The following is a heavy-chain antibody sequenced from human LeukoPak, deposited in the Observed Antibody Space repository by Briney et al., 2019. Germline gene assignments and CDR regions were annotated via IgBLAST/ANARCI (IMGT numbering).Heavy chain of an antibody. D-gene: IGHD3-22*01. J-gene: IGHJ4*02. CDR2: ISWNSGSI. Sequence: GGSLRLSCAASGFTFDDYAMHWVRQAPGKGLEWVSGISWNSGSIGYADSVKGRFTTSRDNAKNSLYLQMNSLRAEDTALYYCAKDYYDSSGLIDYWGQGTLVTVSS. CDR1: GFTFDDYA. V-gene: IGHV3-9*01. CDR3: AKDYYDSSGLIDY.